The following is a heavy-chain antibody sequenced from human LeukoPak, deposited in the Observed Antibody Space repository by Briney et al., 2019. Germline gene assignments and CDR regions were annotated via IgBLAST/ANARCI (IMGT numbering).Heavy chain of an antibody. J-gene: IGHJ3*02. CDR1: GFIFSSYD. V-gene: IGHV3-23*01. CDR2: ISRAGDRT. Sequence: GGSLRLSCVGSGFIFSSYDMGWVRQAPGKGLEWVSSISRAGDRTYYEDSVKGRFTISRDNSRNTMYLQMNSLRAEDTAVYYCARGESFAFDIWGQGTMVTVSS. CDR3: ARGESFAFDI.